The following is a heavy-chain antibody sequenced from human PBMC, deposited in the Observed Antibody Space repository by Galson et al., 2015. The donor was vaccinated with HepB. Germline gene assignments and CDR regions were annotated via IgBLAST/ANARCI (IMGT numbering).Heavy chain of an antibody. D-gene: IGHD5-12*01. CDR1: GITFIHFG. CDR3: ATGGWGQTVATTDHDADV. Sequence: SLRLSCAASGITFIHFGVHWVRQAPGKGLEWLSFISHDASNKEYVDSVRGRFIVSRDNSNNTFYLQMNSLRVGDTAIYFCATGGWGQTVATTDHDADVWGQGTTVIVSS. V-gene: IGHV3-33*05. CDR2: ISHDASNK. J-gene: IGHJ6*02.